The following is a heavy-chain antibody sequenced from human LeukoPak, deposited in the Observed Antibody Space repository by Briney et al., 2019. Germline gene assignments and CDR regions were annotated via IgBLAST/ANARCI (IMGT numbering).Heavy chain of an antibody. CDR1: GFTFSSYE. V-gene: IGHV3-48*03. CDR3: ARDPKRYLDWLSTYWYFDL. CDR2: ISSSGSTI. J-gene: IGHJ2*01. Sequence: GGSLRLSCAASGFTFSSYEMKWGRQAPGKGLEWVSYISSSGSTIYYADSVKGRFTISRDNAKNSLYLQMNSLRAEDTAVYYCARDPKRYLDWLSTYWYFDLWGRGTLVTVSS. D-gene: IGHD3-9*01.